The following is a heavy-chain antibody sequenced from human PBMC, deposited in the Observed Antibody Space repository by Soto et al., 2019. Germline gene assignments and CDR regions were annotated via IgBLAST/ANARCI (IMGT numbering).Heavy chain of an antibody. V-gene: IGHV3-33*03. CDR1: GFTLNNYG. Sequence: PGWSLRLSCVGSGFTLNNYGVHWVRQAPGKGLEWVALMWYDGLRQTYLDSVRGRFTVSRDSSTNTIYLQMNSLRVEDTGNYFCVKESTPPFFDSWGQGTPVTVSS. J-gene: IGHJ4*02. CDR3: VKESTPPFFDS. D-gene: IGHD2-15*01. CDR2: MWYDGLRQ.